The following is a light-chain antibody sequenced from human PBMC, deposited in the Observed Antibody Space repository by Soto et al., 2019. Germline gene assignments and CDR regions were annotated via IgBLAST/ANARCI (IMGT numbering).Light chain of an antibody. CDR2: DTS. J-gene: IGKJ4*01. CDR3: QEYNNWPALT. V-gene: IGKV3-15*01. Sequence: EIVMTQSPATLSLSPGERATLSCRASQSVSSNLAWYLQKPGQAPRLLIYDTSTRATNVPARFSGSGSETEFTLTISGLQSEDFAVYYCQEYNNWPALTFGGGTKVDIK. CDR1: QSVSSN.